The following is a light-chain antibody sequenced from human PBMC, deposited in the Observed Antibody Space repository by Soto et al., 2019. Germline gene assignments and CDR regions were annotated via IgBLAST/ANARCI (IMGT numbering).Light chain of an antibody. CDR2: EVS. Sequence: QSALTQPASVSGSPGQSITISCTGPSSDIALYNYVSWYQQHPGKAPKLVIYEVSDRPSGVSNRFSGSKSGNTASLTISGLQAEDEADYYCSSYTSSSILVFGTGTKVTVL. V-gene: IGLV2-14*01. J-gene: IGLJ1*01. CDR1: SSDIALYNY. CDR3: SSYTSSSILV.